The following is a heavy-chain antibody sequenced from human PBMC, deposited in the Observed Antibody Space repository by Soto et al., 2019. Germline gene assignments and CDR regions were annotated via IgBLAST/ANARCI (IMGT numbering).Heavy chain of an antibody. J-gene: IGHJ6*02. Sequence: PGGSLRLSCAASGFTFSSYAMSWVRQAPGKGLEWVSAISGSGGSTYYADSVKGRFTISRDNSKNTLYLQMNSLRAEDTAVYYCAKDRPKRGVVKPYYYYGMDVWGQGTTVTVSS. V-gene: IGHV3-23*01. CDR2: ISGSGGST. D-gene: IGHD3-3*01. CDR1: GFTFSSYA. CDR3: AKDRPKRGVVKPYYYYGMDV.